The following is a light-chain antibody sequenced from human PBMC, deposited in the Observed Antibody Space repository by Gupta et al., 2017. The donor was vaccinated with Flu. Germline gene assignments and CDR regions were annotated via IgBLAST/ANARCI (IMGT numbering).Light chain of an antibody. CDR2: STD. CDR1: TGAVTSGNY. Sequence: QAVVTQEPSLTVSPGGTVTLTCASSTGAVTSGNYPNWFQQKPGQAPRTLVYSTDRRHSWAPARFSGSLLGGKAALTLSGVQAEDEAEYYCLLYYSDQGVFGAGTKVTVL. J-gene: IGLJ1*01. V-gene: IGLV7-43*01. CDR3: LLYYSDQGV.